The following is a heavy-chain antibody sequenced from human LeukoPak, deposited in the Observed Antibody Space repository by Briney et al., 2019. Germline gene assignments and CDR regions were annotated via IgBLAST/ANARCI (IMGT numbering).Heavy chain of an antibody. D-gene: IGHD3-22*01. CDR1: GGSISSYY. Sequence: PSETLSLTCTVSGGSISSYYWSWIRQPPGKGLEWIGYIYYSGSTNYNPSLKSRVTISVDTSKSQFSLKLSSVTAADTAVYYCARAVVTPRWWFDPWGQGTLVTVSS. J-gene: IGHJ5*02. V-gene: IGHV4-59*01. CDR3: ARAVVTPRWWFDP. CDR2: IYYSGST.